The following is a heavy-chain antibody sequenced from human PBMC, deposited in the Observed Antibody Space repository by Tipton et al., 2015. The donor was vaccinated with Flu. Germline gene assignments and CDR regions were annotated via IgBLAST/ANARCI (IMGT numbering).Heavy chain of an antibody. J-gene: IGHJ3*02. D-gene: IGHD2-15*01. Sequence: SLRLSCAASGFTFSNYWMNWVRQAPGKGLVWVSRIYNDGSRTTYADSVKGRFTNSRDNARNTVSLQMNSLRAEDMAVYFCARANCNGAGCQGFDPFDIWGQGTMVTVSS. CDR3: ARANCNGAGCQGFDPFDI. CDR2: IYNDGSRT. V-gene: IGHV3-74*01. CDR1: GFTFSNYW.